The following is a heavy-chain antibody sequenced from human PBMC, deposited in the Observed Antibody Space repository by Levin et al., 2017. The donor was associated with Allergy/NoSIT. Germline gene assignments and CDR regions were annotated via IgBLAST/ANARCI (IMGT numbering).Heavy chain of an antibody. CDR1: GGSISSGSYY. Sequence: PGGSLRLSCTVSGGSISSGSYYWGWIRQPPGKGLEWIGTIYYSGSTNYNPSLKSRVTISVDTSKTQFSLKLSSVTAADTAVYYCARLGDGSYYERALDCWGQGTLVTVSS. CDR3: ARLGDGSYYERALDC. D-gene: IGHD1-26*01. V-gene: IGHV4-39*01. J-gene: IGHJ4*02. CDR2: IYYSGST.